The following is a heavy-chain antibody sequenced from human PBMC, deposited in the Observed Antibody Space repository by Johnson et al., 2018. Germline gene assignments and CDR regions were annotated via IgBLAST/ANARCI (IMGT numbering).Heavy chain of an antibody. CDR2: ISGSSRST. V-gene: IGHV3-23*04. Sequence: EVQLVETGGGLFQPGGSLRLSCAASGFTFNNYAMSWVRQTPGKGLECVSAISGSSRSTYYADSVKGRFTITRDNSKNTLFLQINRRTAEEKALYYCAKDILALVRGVLHYLGQGSLVTVSS. CDR3: AKDILALVRGVLHY. CDR1: GFTFNNYA. J-gene: IGHJ4*02. D-gene: IGHD3-10*01.